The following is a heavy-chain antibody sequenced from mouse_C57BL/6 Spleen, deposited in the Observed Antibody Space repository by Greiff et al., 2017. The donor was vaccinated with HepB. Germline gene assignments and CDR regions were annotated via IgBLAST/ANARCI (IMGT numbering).Heavy chain of an antibody. CDR3: ARDRGVATDWYFDV. D-gene: IGHD1-1*01. CDR1: GFTFSSYA. V-gene: IGHV5-4*01. Sequence: EVMLVESGGGLVKPGGSLKLSCAASGFTFSSYAMSWVRQTPEKRLEWVATISDGGSYTYYPDNVKGRFTISRDNAKNNLYLQMSHLKSEDTAMYYCARDRGVATDWYFDVWGTGTTVTVSS. CDR2: ISDGGSYT. J-gene: IGHJ1*03.